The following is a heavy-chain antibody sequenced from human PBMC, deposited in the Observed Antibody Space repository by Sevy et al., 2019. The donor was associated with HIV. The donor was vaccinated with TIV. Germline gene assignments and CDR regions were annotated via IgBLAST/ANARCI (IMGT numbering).Heavy chain of an antibody. CDR2: IIPILGIA. J-gene: IGHJ4*02. Sequence: ASVKVSCKASGGTFSSYAISWVRQAPGQGLEWMGGIIPILGIANYAQTFQGRVTITADKSTSTAYMELSSLRSEDTAVYYCARVPLWLPYFDYWGQGTLVTVSS. V-gene: IGHV1-69*10. D-gene: IGHD5-18*01. CDR3: ARVPLWLPYFDY. CDR1: GGTFSSYA.